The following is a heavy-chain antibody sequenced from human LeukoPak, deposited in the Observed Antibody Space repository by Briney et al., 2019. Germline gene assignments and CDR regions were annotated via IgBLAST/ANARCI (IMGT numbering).Heavy chain of an antibody. CDR2: ISSSGSTM. J-gene: IGHJ4*02. CDR1: GFTFSDYY. D-gene: IGHD6-19*01. V-gene: IGHV3-11*01. Sequence: GGSLRLSCAASGFTFSDYYMSWIRQAPGKGLEWVSYISSSGSTMYYADSVKGRFTISRDNAKNSLYLQMNSLRAEDTAVYYCAKDRLSSGWFKGLVDYWGQGTLVTVSS. CDR3: AKDRLSSGWFKGLVDY.